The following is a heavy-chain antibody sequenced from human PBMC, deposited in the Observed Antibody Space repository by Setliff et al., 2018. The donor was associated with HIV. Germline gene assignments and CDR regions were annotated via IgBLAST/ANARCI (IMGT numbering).Heavy chain of an antibody. D-gene: IGHD3-3*01. Sequence: PSETLSLTCAVYGGSFSGYYWSWIRQPPGGGLEWIGSVYYRGRTYYNPSLKSRVTISVDTSKNQLALRRTSMAAADTARYYCARSQPDTIFGVVTFDCWGQGKMVTVSS. CDR2: VYYRGRT. CDR3: ARSQPDTIFGVVTFDC. V-gene: IGHV4-34*01. J-gene: IGHJ4*02. CDR1: GGSFSGYY.